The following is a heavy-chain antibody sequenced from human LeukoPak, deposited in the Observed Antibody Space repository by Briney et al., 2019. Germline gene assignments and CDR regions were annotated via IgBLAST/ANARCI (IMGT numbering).Heavy chain of an antibody. CDR1: GFTFSSYA. V-gene: IGHV3-23*01. Sequence: PGGSLRLSCAASGFTFSSYAMSWVRQAPGKGLEWVSAISGSGGSTYYADSVKGRFTISRDNSKNTLSLQMSSPRVEDTAIYYCAKDSTIAARPVFDYWGQGTLVTVSS. CDR3: AKDSTIAARPVFDY. D-gene: IGHD6-6*01. J-gene: IGHJ4*02. CDR2: ISGSGGST.